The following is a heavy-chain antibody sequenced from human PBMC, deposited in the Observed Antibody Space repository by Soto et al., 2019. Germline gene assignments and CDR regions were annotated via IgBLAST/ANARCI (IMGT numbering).Heavy chain of an antibody. CDR3: ARDRGGSSAYGMDV. D-gene: IGHD6-6*01. J-gene: IGHJ6*02. V-gene: IGHV4-4*02. CDR2: IYHSGST. CDR1: GGSISSSNW. Sequence: RSLTCAVSGGSISSSNWWSWVRQPPGKGLEWIGEIYHSGSTNYNPSLKSRVTILVDKSKNQFSLKLSSVTAADTAVYYCARDRGGSSAYGMDVWGQGTTVTVSS.